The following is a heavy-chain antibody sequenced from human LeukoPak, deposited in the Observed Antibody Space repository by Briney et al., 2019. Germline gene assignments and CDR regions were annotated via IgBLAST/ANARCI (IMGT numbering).Heavy chain of an antibody. CDR3: ARFASSHYYYYMDV. CDR1: GYTFTSYY. Sequence: GASVKVSCTASGYTFTSYYMHWVRQAPGQGLEWMGIINPSGGSTSYAQKFQGRVTMTRDMSTSTVYMELSSLRSEDTAVYCCARFASSHYYYYMDVWGKGTTVTVSS. CDR2: INPSGGST. D-gene: IGHD6-13*01. V-gene: IGHV1-46*01. J-gene: IGHJ6*03.